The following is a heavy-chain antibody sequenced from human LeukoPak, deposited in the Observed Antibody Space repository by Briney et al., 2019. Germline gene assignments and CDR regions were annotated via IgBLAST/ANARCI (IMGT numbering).Heavy chain of an antibody. D-gene: IGHD2/OR15-2a*01. Sequence: SETLSLTCTVSGGSISSSSYYWGWTRQPPGKGLEWIGSIYYSGSTYYNPSLKSRVTISVDTSKNQFSLKLSSVTAADTAVYYCASRAFADWYFDLWGRGTLVTVSS. CDR1: GGSISSSSYY. CDR3: ASRAFADWYFDL. J-gene: IGHJ2*01. V-gene: IGHV4-39*01. CDR2: IYYSGST.